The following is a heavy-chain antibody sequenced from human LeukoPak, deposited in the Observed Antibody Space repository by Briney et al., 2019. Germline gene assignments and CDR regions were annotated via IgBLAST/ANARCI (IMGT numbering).Heavy chain of an antibody. CDR1: GGSFSGYY. Sequence: SETLSLTCAVYGGSFSGYYWSWIRQPPGKGLEWIGEINHSGSTNYNPYLKSRVTISVDTSKNQFSLKLSSVIAADTAVYYCGIAAAGKGTYWFDPWGQGTLVTVSS. D-gene: IGHD6-13*01. V-gene: IGHV4-34*01. CDR2: INHSGST. J-gene: IGHJ5*02. CDR3: GIAAAGKGTYWFDP.